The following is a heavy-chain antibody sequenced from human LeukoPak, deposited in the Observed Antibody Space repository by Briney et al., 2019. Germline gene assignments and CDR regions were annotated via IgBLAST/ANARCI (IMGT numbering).Heavy chain of an antibody. V-gene: IGHV3-48*02. D-gene: IGHD5-18*01. CDR2: ISSSSSTI. J-gene: IGHJ6*02. CDR3: ARRQLWPDYGMDV. CDR1: GFTFSSYS. Sequence: GGSLRLSCAASGFTFSSYSMNWVRQAPGKGLEWVSYISSSSSTICYADSVKGRFTIPRDNAKNSLYLQMNSLRDEDTAVYYCARRQLWPDYGMDVWGQGTTVTVSS.